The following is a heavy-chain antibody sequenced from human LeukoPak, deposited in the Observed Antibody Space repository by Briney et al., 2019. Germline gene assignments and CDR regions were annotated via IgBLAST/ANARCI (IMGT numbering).Heavy chain of an antibody. CDR2: IYYSGST. CDR1: GGSISSYY. CDR3: ARRLWFGELATFDP. V-gene: IGHV4-39*01. J-gene: IGHJ5*02. D-gene: IGHD3-10*01. Sequence: SETLSLTCTVSGGSISSYYWGWIRQPPGKGLEWIGSIYYSGSTYYNPSLKSRVTISVDTSKSQFSLKPSSVTAADTAVYYCARRLWFGELATFDPWGQGTLVTVSS.